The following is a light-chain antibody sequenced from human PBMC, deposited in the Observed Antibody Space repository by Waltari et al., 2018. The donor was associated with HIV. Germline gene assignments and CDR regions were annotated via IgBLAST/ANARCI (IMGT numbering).Light chain of an antibody. CDR3: CSYAGSSTYV. CDR2: EGS. J-gene: IGLJ1*01. Sequence: QSALTQPASVSGSPGQSITISCTGTSSDVGSYNLVSWYQQHPGKAPQLMIYEGSKRASGVSNRCSRSKSGNTANLTISGLQAEDEADYYCCSYAGSSTYVFGTVTKVTFL. V-gene: IGLV2-23*01. CDR1: SSDVGSYNL.